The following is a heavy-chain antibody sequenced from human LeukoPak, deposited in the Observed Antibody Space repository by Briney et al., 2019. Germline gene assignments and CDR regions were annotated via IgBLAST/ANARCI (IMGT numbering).Heavy chain of an antibody. CDR3: ARNGRFGVVIKWFDP. CDR1: GYTFTSHY. J-gene: IGHJ5*02. D-gene: IGHD3-3*01. CDR2: INPSGGST. V-gene: IGHV1-46*01. Sequence: ASVKVSCKASGYTFTSHYMHWVRQAPGQGLEWMGIINPSGGSTSYAQKFQGRVTMTRDTSTSTVYMELSSLRSEDTAVYYCARNGRFGVVIKWFDPWGQGTLVTVSS.